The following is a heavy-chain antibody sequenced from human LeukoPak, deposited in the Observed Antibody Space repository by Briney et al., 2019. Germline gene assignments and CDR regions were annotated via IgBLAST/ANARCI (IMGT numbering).Heavy chain of an antibody. D-gene: IGHD3-3*01. J-gene: IGHJ4*02. CDR3: VRSDDFWSGYYGY. CDR1: GGSISSSSYY. CDR2: IFYSGST. V-gene: IGHV4-61*05. Sequence: SSETLSLTCTVSGGSISSSSYYWGWIRQPPGKGLEWIGYIFYSGSTNYNPSLKSRVTISVDTSKNQFSLKLSSVTAADTAVYYCVRSDDFWSGYYGYWGQGTLVTVSS.